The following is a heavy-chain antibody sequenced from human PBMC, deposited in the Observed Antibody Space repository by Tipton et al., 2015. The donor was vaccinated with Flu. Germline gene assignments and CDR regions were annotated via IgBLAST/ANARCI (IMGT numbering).Heavy chain of an antibody. D-gene: IGHD3-10*02. Sequence: TLSLTCTVSSGSISRSSYNWGWIRQPPGKGLEWIASIYYSGRTYYNPSLKSRVTISVDTSKNQFSLKLNSVTAADTAVYYCARLSYYDVDLKNFYFDHWGQGALVTVSS. V-gene: IGHV4-39*01. CDR3: ARLSYYDVDLKNFYFDH. J-gene: IGHJ4*02. CDR2: IYYSGRT. CDR1: SGSISRSSYN.